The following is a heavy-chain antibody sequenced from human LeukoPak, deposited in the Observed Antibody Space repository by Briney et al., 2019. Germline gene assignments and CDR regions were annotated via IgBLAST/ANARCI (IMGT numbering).Heavy chain of an antibody. CDR1: GFTFDDYA. CDR2: ISSSSSTI. V-gene: IGHV3-48*01. CDR3: ARGTSSSCDY. Sequence: PGRSLRLSCAASGFTFDDYAMHWVRQAPGKGLEWVSYISSSSSTIYYADSVKGRFTISRDNAKNSLYLQMNSLRAEDTAVYYCARGTSSSCDYWGQGTLVTVSS. D-gene: IGHD6-13*01. J-gene: IGHJ4*02.